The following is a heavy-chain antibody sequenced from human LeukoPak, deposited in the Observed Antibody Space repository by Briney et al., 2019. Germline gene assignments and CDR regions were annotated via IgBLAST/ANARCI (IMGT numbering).Heavy chain of an antibody. Sequence: GASVKVSCKASGYTFTSYYMHWVRQAPGQGLEWMGIINPSGGSTSYAQKFQGRVTITADKSTSTAYMELSSLRSEDTAVYYCARIFGGPDYWGQGTLVTVSS. J-gene: IGHJ4*02. CDR2: INPSGGST. V-gene: IGHV1-46*01. D-gene: IGHD3-3*01. CDR3: ARIFGGPDY. CDR1: GYTFTSYY.